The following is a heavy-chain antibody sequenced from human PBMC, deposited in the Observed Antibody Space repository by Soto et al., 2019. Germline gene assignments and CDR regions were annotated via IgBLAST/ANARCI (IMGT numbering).Heavy chain of an antibody. CDR1: GSSINNYF. D-gene: IGHD2-15*01. V-gene: IGHV4-4*07. CDR3: ARDIVSRGFDP. J-gene: IGHJ5*02. Sequence: SETLSLTCTVSGSSINNYFWSWIRQPAGRGLEWIGRVYGSGSTNYNPSLESRLTMSVDTSKNQFSLKLSSVTAADTAVYYCARDIVSRGFDPWGQGTLVTVSS. CDR2: VYGSGST.